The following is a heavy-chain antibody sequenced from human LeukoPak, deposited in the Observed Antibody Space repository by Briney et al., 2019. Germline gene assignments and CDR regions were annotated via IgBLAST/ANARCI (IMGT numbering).Heavy chain of an antibody. V-gene: IGHV4-4*07. Sequence: SETLSLTCTVSGVSIINHYWSWVRQPAGKGLEWIGRIYSSGSANYSPSLKSRVSMSIDTSNNYLSLNLTSVTAADTALYFCARDVRYASGWSTPESWGQGTLVTVSS. D-gene: IGHD6-19*01. CDR3: ARDVRYASGWSTPES. J-gene: IGHJ5*02. CDR1: GVSIINHY. CDR2: IYSSGSA.